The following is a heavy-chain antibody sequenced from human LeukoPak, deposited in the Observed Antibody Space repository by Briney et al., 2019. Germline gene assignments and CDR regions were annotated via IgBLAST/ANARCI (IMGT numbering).Heavy chain of an antibody. CDR3: AREGIVRTYDQ. D-gene: IGHD2/OR15-2a*01. V-gene: IGHV4-59*12. J-gene: IGHJ4*02. CDR2: IYYSGIT. Sequence: SETLSLTCTVSGDSISSYYWYWFRQPPGKELEWIACIYYSGITHYNPSLKSRVTISLDTSKDQFSLRLSSVTAADTAVYYCAREGIVRTYDQWGQGTLVTVSS. CDR1: GDSISSYY.